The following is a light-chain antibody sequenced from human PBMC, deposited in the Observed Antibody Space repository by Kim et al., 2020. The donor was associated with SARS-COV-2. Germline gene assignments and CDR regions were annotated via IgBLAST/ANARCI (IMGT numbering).Light chain of an antibody. CDR2: GAS. Sequence: EVVLTQSPGTLSVSPGERGTLSCRASPSVSSSYLAWYQQKPGQAPRLLIHGASSRAAGIPDRFSGSGSETDFTLTISRLEPEDFAVYYCHLYGSTFGGGTKVDIK. CDR1: PSVSSSY. CDR3: HLYGST. V-gene: IGKV3-20*01. J-gene: IGKJ4*01.